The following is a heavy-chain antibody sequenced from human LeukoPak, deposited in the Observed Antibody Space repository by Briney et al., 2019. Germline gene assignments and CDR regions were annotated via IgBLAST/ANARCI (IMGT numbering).Heavy chain of an antibody. CDR2: ISGSGDST. Sequence: GGPLRLSCAASGFTFSSYVMTWVCQAPGKGLEWVSSISGSGDSTSYADSVKGRFTISRDNSKNTLYLQMNSLRAEDTAVYYCAKAIASGWSEYFQHWGQGTLVTVSS. CDR3: AKAIASGWSEYFQH. D-gene: IGHD6-19*01. CDR1: GFTFSSYV. V-gene: IGHV3-23*01. J-gene: IGHJ1*01.